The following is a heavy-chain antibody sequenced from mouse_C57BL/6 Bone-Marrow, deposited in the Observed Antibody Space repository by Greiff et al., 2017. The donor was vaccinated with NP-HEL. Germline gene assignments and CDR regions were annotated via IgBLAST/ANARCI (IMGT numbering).Heavy chain of an antibody. CDR2: INPSTGGT. D-gene: IGHD4-1*01. CDR1: GYSFTGYY. CDR3: ARTGTHFDY. J-gene: IGHJ2*01. Sequence: DVKLVESGPELVKPGASVKISCKASGYSFTGYYMNWVKQSPEKSLEWIGEINPSTGGTTYNQKFKAKATLTVDKSSSTAYMQLKSLTSEDSAVYYCARTGTHFDYWGQGTTLTVSS. V-gene: IGHV1-42*01.